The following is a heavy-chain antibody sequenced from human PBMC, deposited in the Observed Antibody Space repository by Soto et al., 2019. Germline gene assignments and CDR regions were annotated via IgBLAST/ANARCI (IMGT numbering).Heavy chain of an antibody. J-gene: IGHJ6*02. D-gene: IGHD2-15*01. Sequence: EVQLVESGGGLVQPGGSLRLSCAASGFTFSSYWMSWVRQAPGKGLEWVADIKQDGSEKYYVDSVKGRFTISRDNAKNSLYLQMNSLRAEDTAVYYCARDHCSGGSCYSSYGMDVWGQGTTVTVS. CDR3: ARDHCSGGSCYSSYGMDV. V-gene: IGHV3-7*01. CDR1: GFTFSSYW. CDR2: IKQDGSEK.